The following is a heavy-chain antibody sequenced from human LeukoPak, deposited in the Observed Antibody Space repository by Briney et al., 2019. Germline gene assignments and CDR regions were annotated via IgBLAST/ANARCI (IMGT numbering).Heavy chain of an antibody. Sequence: GRSLRLSCAASGFTFSSYGMHWVRQAPGKGLEWVAVISFDGSNKYYADSVKGRFTISRDNSKNTLYLQMNSLRAEDTAVYYCAKDDSSGYYYPDYWGQGTLVTVSS. CDR1: GFTFSSYG. V-gene: IGHV3-30*18. J-gene: IGHJ4*02. D-gene: IGHD3-22*01. CDR3: AKDDSSGYYYPDY. CDR2: ISFDGSNK.